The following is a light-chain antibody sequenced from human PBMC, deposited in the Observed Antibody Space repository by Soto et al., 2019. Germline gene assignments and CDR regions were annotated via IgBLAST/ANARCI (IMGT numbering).Light chain of an antibody. Sequence: DIQMTQSPSTLSASVGDRVTVTCRASQTIGSWLAWYQQKPGRAPKLLIFDASSLQSGVPSRFSGSGSGTDFTLTISSLQPEDFATYYCQQTNSFPLTFGGGTKVDIK. J-gene: IGKJ4*01. CDR2: DAS. CDR3: QQTNSFPLT. CDR1: QTIGSW. V-gene: IGKV1-5*01.